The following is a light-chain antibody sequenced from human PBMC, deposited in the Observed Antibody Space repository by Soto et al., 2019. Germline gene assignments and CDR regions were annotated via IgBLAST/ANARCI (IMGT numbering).Light chain of an antibody. CDR1: SSDVGGYNY. V-gene: IGLV2-14*01. CDR2: DVS. Sequence: QSALTQPASVSGSPGQSITISCTGTSSDVGGYNYVSWYQQHPGKAPKLMIYDVSNRPSGVSNRFSGSKSGNTASLTISGLQAEDEADYYCSSYTGSSTGLYVFGTGTKVTVL. J-gene: IGLJ1*01. CDR3: SSYTGSSTGLYV.